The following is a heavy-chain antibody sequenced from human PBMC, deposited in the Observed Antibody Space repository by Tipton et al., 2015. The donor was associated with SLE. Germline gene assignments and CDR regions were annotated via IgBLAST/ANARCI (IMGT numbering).Heavy chain of an antibody. CDR1: GGSFTSGTYY. CDR2: IYTSGST. D-gene: IGHD2-2*01. Sequence: TLSLTCTVSGGSFTSGTYYWSWIRQPAGKGLEWIGRIYTSGSTNYNPSLKSRVTISVDTSKNQFSLKLSSVTAADTAVYYCAREGVGYQLFLDYYYYYMDVWGKGTTVTVSS. J-gene: IGHJ6*03. CDR3: AREGVGYQLFLDYYYYYMDV. V-gene: IGHV4-61*02.